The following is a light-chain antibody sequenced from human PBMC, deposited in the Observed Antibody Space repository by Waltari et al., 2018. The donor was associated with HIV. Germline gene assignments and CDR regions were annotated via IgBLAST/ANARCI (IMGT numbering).Light chain of an antibody. CDR1: QSLLHSDGYNY. J-gene: IGKJ2*01. CDR2: LAS. V-gene: IGKV2-28*01. CDR3: MQGLQIPQT. Sequence: DVVMTQSPLSLPVTPGEPASISCTSSQSLLHSDGYNYLDWYLQKPGQSPQLLIFLASDRAPGVSDRFSGSGSGTHFTLKISRVEAEDVGVYYCMQGLQIPQTFGQGTKLEIK.